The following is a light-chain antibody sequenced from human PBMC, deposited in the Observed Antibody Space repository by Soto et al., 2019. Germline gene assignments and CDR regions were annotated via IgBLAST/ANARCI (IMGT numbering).Light chain of an antibody. Sequence: HSARTQPPSAAGSPGQSVTSSFTGNSSDIGRFNFGSWYQQHPGKAPKLLIYEVTKRPSGVPDRFSGSKTGNAASLTVSGLQGEDEADYFCSSYTGSRDPYVCGTGTKVTVL. V-gene: IGLV2-8*01. CDR3: SSYTGSRDPYV. CDR1: SSDIGRFNF. CDR2: EVT. J-gene: IGLJ1*01.